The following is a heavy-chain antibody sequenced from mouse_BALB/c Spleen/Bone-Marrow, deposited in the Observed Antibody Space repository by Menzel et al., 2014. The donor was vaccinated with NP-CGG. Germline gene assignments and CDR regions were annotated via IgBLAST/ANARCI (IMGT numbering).Heavy chain of an antibody. CDR1: GFSLANYC. CDR2: IWAGGST. V-gene: IGHV2-9*02. J-gene: IGHJ3*01. CDR3: ARDGATATLAY. D-gene: IGHD1-2*01. Sequence: VMLVESGPGLVAPSQSLSITCTVSGFSLANYCVHWVRQPPGKGLEWLGAIWAGGSTNYKSAPMSRLSVSKDNSKSQVLLKMNCLQTDDTAMYYCARDGATATLAYWGQGTLVTVSA.